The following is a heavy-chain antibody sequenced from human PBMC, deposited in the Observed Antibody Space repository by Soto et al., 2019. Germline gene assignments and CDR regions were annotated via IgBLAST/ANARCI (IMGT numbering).Heavy chain of an antibody. CDR3: ARPLLRYFDWLSLPKKSYSGMDV. CDR2: IIPIVGTA. D-gene: IGHD3-9*01. CDR1: GYTFTSYA. J-gene: IGHJ6*02. Sequence: SVKVSCKASGYTFTSYAISWVRQAPGQGLEWMGGIIPIVGTANYAQKFQGRVTITADESTSTAYMELSSLRSEDTAVYYCARPLLRYFDWLSLPKKSYSGMDVWGQGTTVTVSS. V-gene: IGHV1-69*13.